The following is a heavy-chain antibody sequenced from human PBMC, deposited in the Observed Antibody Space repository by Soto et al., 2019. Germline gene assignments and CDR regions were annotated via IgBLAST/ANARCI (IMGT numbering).Heavy chain of an antibody. CDR1: GFTFSSFW. V-gene: IGHV3-7*01. CDR2: INQDGSEN. Sequence: GGSLRLSCAASGFTFSSFWMSWVRQTPGKGLEWVANINQDGSENHYVDSVKGRFTISRDNAKNSLHLQMNSLRVEDTAVYYCARDTFKGQGGSWVGDCWGQGT. J-gene: IGHJ4*02. D-gene: IGHD3-10*01. CDR3: ARDTFKGQGGSWVGDC.